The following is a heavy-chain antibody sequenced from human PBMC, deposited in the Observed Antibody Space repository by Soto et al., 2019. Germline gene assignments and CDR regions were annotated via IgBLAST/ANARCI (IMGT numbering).Heavy chain of an antibody. CDR3: AHSHDFWSGDPAFDY. Sequence: SGPTLVNPTQTLTLTCTFSGFSLSTSGVGVGWIRQPRGKALEWLALIYWNDDKRYSPSLKSRLTITKDTSKNQVVLTMTNMDPVDTATYYCAHSHDFWSGDPAFDYWGQGTLVTVSS. D-gene: IGHD3-3*01. CDR2: IYWNDDK. CDR1: GFSLSTSGVG. V-gene: IGHV2-5*01. J-gene: IGHJ4*02.